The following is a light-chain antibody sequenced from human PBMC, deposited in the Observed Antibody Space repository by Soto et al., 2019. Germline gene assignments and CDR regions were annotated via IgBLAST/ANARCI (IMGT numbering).Light chain of an antibody. CDR2: GAS. J-gene: IGKJ4*01. CDR1: QTIGKF. Sequence: DIQMTQSPSSLSASVGDGVTITCRASQTIGKFLNWYHQKPGKAPNLLIYGASNLQSGVPSRFSGSGSGTEFTLTISSLQPEEFATYYCQQSYTTPPTFGGGNKVEIK. CDR3: QQSYTTPPT. V-gene: IGKV1-39*01.